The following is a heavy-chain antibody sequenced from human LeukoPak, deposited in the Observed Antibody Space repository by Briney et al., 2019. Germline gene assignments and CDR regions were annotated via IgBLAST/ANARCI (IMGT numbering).Heavy chain of an antibody. CDR2: IKQDGSQK. J-gene: IGHJ4*02. CDR1: GFIFSSSW. Sequence: GGSLRLSCAASGFIFSSSWMSWVRQAPGKGLEWVANIKQDGSQKHYVDSVKGRFTISRDNSKNLLYLQMNSLRAEDTAIYYCAKDGKTRNWNYFQAKPVYWGQGTLVTVSS. CDR3: AKDGKTRNWNYFQAKPVY. D-gene: IGHD1-7*01. V-gene: IGHV3-7*03.